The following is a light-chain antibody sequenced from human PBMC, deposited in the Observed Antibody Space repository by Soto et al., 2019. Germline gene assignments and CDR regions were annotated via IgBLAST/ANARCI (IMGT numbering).Light chain of an antibody. CDR2: SAS. CDR1: PSINPF. CDR3: QQGHSLPIT. V-gene: IGKV1-39*01. Sequence: DIQMTQSPSSLSASVGDKITINCRASPSINPFLNWYQQKPGKAPKLLIYSASSLPGGVPSRFSGSGAGTDFTLTISSLQPEDCATYHCQQGHSLPITFGQGTRLEIK. J-gene: IGKJ5*01.